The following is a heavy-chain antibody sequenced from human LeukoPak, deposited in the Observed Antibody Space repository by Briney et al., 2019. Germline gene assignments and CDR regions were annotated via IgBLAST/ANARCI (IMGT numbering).Heavy chain of an antibody. CDR2: ISGSGGST. V-gene: IGHV3-23*01. Sequence: GGSLRLSCAASGFNFANHAMSWVRQAPGKGLEWVSAISGSGGSTYYADSVKGRFTISRDNSKNTLYLQMNSLRAEDTAVYYCAKGSGATDYWGQGTLVTVSS. CDR1: GFNFANHA. J-gene: IGHJ4*02. CDR3: AKGSGATDY. D-gene: IGHD5-12*01.